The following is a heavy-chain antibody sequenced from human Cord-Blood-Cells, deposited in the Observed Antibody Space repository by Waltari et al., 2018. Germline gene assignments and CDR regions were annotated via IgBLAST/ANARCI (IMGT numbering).Heavy chain of an antibody. CDR3: ARDGGSYYFDY. V-gene: IGHV3-33*01. J-gene: IGHJ4*02. CDR1: GFTFSSYG. Sequence: QVQLVESGGGVVQPGRSLRLSCAASGFTFSSYGMHWVRQAPGKGLEWVGVIWYDGSNKYYAGSVKGRFTISRDNSKNTLYLQMNSLRAEDTAVYYCARDGGSYYFDYWGQGTLVTVSS. D-gene: IGHD1-26*01. CDR2: IWYDGSNK.